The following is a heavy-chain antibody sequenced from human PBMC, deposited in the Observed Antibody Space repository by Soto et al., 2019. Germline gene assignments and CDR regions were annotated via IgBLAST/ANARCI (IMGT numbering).Heavy chain of an antibody. D-gene: IGHD1-1*01. V-gene: IGHV1-18*01. CDR1: GYAFTTYG. CDR3: ERGRYGDY. Sequence: QVHLVQSGAEVKKPGASVKVSCKGSGYAFTTYGITWVRQAPGQGLEWMGWISAHNGNTNYAQKLQGRGTVTRDTSTSTAYMELRSLRSDDTAVYYCERGRYGDYWGQGALVTVSS. CDR2: ISAHNGNT. J-gene: IGHJ4*02.